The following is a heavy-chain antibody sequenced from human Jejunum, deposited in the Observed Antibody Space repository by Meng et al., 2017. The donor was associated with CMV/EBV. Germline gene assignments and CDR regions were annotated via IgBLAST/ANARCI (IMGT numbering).Heavy chain of an antibody. J-gene: IGHJ4*02. CDR2: LWYDGSKK. D-gene: IGHD3-22*01. Sequence: SGFPLNSYGIHWVRQFPGKGLEWVAVLWYDGSKKYFADSVQGRFSISRDDSKNTVYLQMNSLRAEDTAVYYCARDNDGSSHYSQFDYWGQGTLVTVAS. CDR3: ARDNDGSSHYSQFDY. CDR1: GFPLNSYG. V-gene: IGHV3-33*01.